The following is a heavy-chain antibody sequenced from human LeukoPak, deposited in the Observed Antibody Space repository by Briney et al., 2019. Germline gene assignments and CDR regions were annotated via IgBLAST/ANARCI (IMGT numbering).Heavy chain of an antibody. J-gene: IGHJ6*02. D-gene: IGHD3-9*01. CDR1: GFTFSSYA. Sequence: GGSLRLSCAASGFTFSSYAMSWVRQAPGKGLEWVSAISGSGGSTYYADSVKGRFTISRDNAKSSLYLQMNSLRAEDTAVYYCARDFRGPYYDILTGYSPGYGMDVWGQGTTVTVSS. V-gene: IGHV3-23*01. CDR2: ISGSGGST. CDR3: ARDFRGPYYDILTGYSPGYGMDV.